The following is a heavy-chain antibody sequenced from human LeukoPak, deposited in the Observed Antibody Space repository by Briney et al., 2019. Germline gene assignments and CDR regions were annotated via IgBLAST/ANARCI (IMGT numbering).Heavy chain of an antibody. Sequence: PSETLSLTCTVSGGSISSGDYYWSWIRQPPGKGLEWIGCIYYSGSTYYNPSLKSRVAISVDTSKNQFSLKLSSVTAADTAVYYCARVGWYYFDYWGQGTLVTVSS. CDR2: IYYSGST. D-gene: IGHD6-19*01. CDR3: ARVGWYYFDY. J-gene: IGHJ4*02. CDR1: GGSISSGDYY. V-gene: IGHV4-30-4*01.